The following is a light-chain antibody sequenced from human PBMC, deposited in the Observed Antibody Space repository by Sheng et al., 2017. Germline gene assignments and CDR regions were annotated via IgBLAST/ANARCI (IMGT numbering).Light chain of an antibody. Sequence: EIVMTQSPATLSVSPGEGATLSCRASQSVSSYLAWYQQKPGQAPRLLIYGGSTRATGIPARFSGSGSGTEFTLTISSLQSEDFAVYYCQQYNKWPLPFGGGTTVEIK. V-gene: IGKV3-15*01. CDR2: GGS. CDR3: QQYNKWPLP. CDR1: QSVSSY. J-gene: IGKJ4*01.